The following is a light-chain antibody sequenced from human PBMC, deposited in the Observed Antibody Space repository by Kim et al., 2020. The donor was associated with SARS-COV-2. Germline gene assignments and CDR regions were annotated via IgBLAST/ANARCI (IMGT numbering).Light chain of an antibody. CDR2: ANN. Sequence: SGTRAASTTGAGVDVHWYQQFPGPAPRLLIYANNNRPSGVPDRFSGSKSTTSGSLTIAGLQAEDEAEYFCQSYDMSLGPPGTWVFGGGTQLTVL. CDR3: QSYDMSLGPPGTWV. J-gene: IGLJ3*02. CDR1: ASTTGAGVD. V-gene: IGLV1-40*01.